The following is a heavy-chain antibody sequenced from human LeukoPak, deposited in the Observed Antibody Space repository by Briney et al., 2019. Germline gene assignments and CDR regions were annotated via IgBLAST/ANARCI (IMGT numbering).Heavy chain of an antibody. D-gene: IGHD3-22*01. CDR1: GYTFTTYD. CDR2: MNPNSGNT. V-gene: IGHV1-8*01. J-gene: IGHJ4*02. Sequence: ASVKVSCKASGYTFTTYDINWVRQATGQGLEWMGWMNPNSGNTGYAQKFQGRVTMTRNTSISTAYMEPSSLRSEDTAVYYCARGDDSSGYLSYWGQGTLVTVSS. CDR3: ARGDDSSGYLSY.